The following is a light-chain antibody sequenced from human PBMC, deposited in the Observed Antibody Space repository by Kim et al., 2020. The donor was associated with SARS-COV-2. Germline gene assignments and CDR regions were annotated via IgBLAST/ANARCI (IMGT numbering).Light chain of an antibody. Sequence: SSELTQDPAVSVALGQTVKITCQGDSLRRYYASWYQQKPTQAPVLVIYGRNNRPSGIPDRFSGSASGNTASLTITGAQAEDEADFYCSSRGSGENVLFGGGTKLTVL. CDR3: SSRGSGENVL. V-gene: IGLV3-19*01. CDR1: SLRRYY. CDR2: GRN. J-gene: IGLJ2*01.